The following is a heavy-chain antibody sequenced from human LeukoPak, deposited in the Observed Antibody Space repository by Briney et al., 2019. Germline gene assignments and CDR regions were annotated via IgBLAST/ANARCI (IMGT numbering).Heavy chain of an antibody. V-gene: IGHV3-23*01. D-gene: IGHD5-12*01. CDR2: ITGSDDKT. CDR3: AKGPQLYSGYHPDY. Sequence: GGSLSLSCAASGFTFSGSATTWVRQAPGKGLQWVSTITGSDDKTYYADSVKGRFTISRDFSKNMVHLHMNSLRVEDTAIYYCAKGPQLYSGYHPDYWGQGTLVTVSS. J-gene: IGHJ4*02. CDR1: GFTFSGSA.